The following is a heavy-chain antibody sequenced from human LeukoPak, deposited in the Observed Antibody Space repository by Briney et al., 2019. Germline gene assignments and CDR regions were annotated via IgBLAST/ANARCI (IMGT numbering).Heavy chain of an antibody. D-gene: IGHD2/OR15-2a*01. CDR2: ISTDGSSR. CDR3: ASYLTSIPSGMDV. Sequence: PGGSLRRSCAASGFTFSSYWMHWLRQEPRKGLVWVSRISTDGSSRSYADSVKGRFTISRDNGKNTLYLQMNSLRAEDTAVYYCASYLTSIPSGMDVWGQGATVTVSS. CDR1: GFTFSSYW. V-gene: IGHV3-74*01. J-gene: IGHJ6*02.